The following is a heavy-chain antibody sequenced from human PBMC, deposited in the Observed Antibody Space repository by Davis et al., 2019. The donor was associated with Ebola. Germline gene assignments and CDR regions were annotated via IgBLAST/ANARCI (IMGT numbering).Heavy chain of an antibody. CDR3: VRDPALVVTGGGWFFGL. Sequence: SCKASGYTFTNYYMHWVRQAPGKGLEWVALISNDGSNEYYADSVKGRFTVSRDNAKNSLYLQMNSLRAEDTAVYYCVRDPALVVTGGGWFFGLWGRGTLVTVSS. D-gene: IGHD2-21*02. V-gene: IGHV3-33*05. J-gene: IGHJ2*01. CDR1: GYTFTNYY. CDR2: ISNDGSNE.